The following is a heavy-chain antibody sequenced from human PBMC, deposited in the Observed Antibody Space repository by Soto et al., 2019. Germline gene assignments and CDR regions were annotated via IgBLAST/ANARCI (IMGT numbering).Heavy chain of an antibody. CDR3: ARDNSGDFWSGYSHYYFDY. CDR1: GYTLTSYG. V-gene: IGHV1-18*01. J-gene: IGHJ4*02. D-gene: IGHD3-3*01. Sequence: GASVKVSCKASGYTLTSYGISWLRQSAGQGLEWMGWISAYSGKTNYAQMLQGRLTMTTDTSTTTAYMELRSLRSDDTAVYYCARDNSGDFWSGYSHYYFDYWGQGTLVTVSS. CDR2: ISAYSGKT.